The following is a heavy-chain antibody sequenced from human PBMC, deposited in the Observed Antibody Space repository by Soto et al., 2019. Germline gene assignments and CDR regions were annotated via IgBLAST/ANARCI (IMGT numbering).Heavy chain of an antibody. CDR1: GFTFSIYD. V-gene: IGHV3-30-3*01. J-gene: IGHJ4*01. D-gene: IGHD4-17*01. Sequence: QVQLVESGGGVVQPGRSLRLSCAASGFTFSIYDMDWVRQAPGNGLEWVAAISYDGSNKYYADSVKGRFTISRHNCKNTLHLQMNRLRAEDTAVYYCARDFGTTLVTPLYWGHGTLVTVSS. CDR2: ISYDGSNK. CDR3: ARDFGTTLVTPLY.